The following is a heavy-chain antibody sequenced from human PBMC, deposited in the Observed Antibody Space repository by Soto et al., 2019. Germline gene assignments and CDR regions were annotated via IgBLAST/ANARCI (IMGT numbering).Heavy chain of an antibody. J-gene: IGHJ5*02. Sequence: QVQLVQSGAEVKKPGASVKVSCKASGYTFTSYDINWVRQATGQGLEWMGWMNPNSGNTGYAQKCQGRVTMTRNTSISTAYMELSSLRSEDTAVYYCARGRFGQWLVRWGDWFDPWGQGTLVTVSS. V-gene: IGHV1-8*01. D-gene: IGHD6-19*01. CDR3: ARGRFGQWLVRWGDWFDP. CDR1: GYTFTSYD. CDR2: MNPNSGNT.